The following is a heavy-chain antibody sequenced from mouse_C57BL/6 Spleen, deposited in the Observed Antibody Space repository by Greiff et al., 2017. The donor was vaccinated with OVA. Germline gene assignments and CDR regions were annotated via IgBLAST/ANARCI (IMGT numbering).Heavy chain of an antibody. CDR2: IDPENGDT. CDR1: GFNIKDDY. V-gene: IGHV14-4*01. D-gene: IGHD1-1*01. J-gene: IGHJ3*01. CDR3: TTPYYGSSGAY. Sequence: VQLQQSGAELVRPGASVKLSCTASGFNIKDDYMHWVKQRPEQGLEWIGWIDPENGDTEYASKFQGKATITADTSSNTAYLQLSSLTSEDTAVYYCTTPYYGSSGAYGGKGTLVTVSA.